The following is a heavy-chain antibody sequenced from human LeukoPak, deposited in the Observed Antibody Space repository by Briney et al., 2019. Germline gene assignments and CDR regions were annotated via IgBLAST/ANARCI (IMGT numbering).Heavy chain of an antibody. Sequence: GGSLRLSCAASGFTFSSYEMNWVRQAPGKGLEWVSYISSSGSTIYYADSVRGRFTLSRDNAKNSLYLQMNSLRVEDTAIYYCAREVAVTGTPSLDNWVQGTLVTVSS. CDR3: AREVAVTGTPSLDN. V-gene: IGHV3-48*03. CDR2: ISSSGSTI. D-gene: IGHD6-19*01. J-gene: IGHJ4*02. CDR1: GFTFSSYE.